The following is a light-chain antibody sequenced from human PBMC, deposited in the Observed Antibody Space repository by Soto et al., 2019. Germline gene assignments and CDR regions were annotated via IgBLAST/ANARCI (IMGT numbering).Light chain of an antibody. CDR3: SSYAGSNSYV. V-gene: IGLV2-8*01. J-gene: IGLJ1*01. CDR1: SSDVGGYNY. Sequence: QSVLTQPPSASGSPEQSVTISCTGTSSDVGGYNYVSWYQQHPGKAPKLMIYEVSKRPSGVPDRFSGSKSGNTASLTVSGLQAEDEADYYCSSYAGSNSYVFGTGTKVTVL. CDR2: EVS.